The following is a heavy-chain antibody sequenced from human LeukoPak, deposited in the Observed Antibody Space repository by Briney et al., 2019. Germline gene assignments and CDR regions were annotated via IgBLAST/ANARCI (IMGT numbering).Heavy chain of an antibody. D-gene: IGHD3-16*01. Sequence: GGSLRLSCAASGFTFSSYSMNWVRQAPGKGLEWVSSISSSSSYIYYADSVKGRFTISRDNAKNSLYLQMNSLRAEDTAVYYCARDGVWGSTNFDYWGKGTLVTVSS. V-gene: IGHV3-21*01. CDR3: ARDGVWGSTNFDY. CDR1: GFTFSSYS. J-gene: IGHJ4*02. CDR2: ISSSSSYI.